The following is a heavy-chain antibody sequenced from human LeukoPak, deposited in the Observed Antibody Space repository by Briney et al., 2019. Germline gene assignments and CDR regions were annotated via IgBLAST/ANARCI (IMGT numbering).Heavy chain of an antibody. CDR2: IYHSGST. V-gene: IGHV4-38-2*02. Sequence: SETLSLTCTVSGYSISSGYYWGWIRQPPGKGLEWIGSIYHSGSTYYNPSLKSRVTISVDTSKNQFSLKLSSVTAADTAVCYCATRGPYYFDYWGQGTLVTVSS. CDR3: ATRGPYYFDY. J-gene: IGHJ4*02. CDR1: GYSISSGYY.